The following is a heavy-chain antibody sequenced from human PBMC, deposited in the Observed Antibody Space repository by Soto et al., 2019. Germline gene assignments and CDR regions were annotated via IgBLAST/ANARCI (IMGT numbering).Heavy chain of an antibody. Sequence: CSVSGASIAGSSYWSWIRQPAGKGLEWIGRFSLSGTTNYSPSLRSRVTMSADVSKNQFSLRLTSVTAADTALYYCARGMTPPGAPAWYYFDSWGQGTLVTVSS. J-gene: IGHJ4*02. CDR3: ARGMTPPGAPAWYYFDS. D-gene: IGHD2-8*02. V-gene: IGHV4-4*07. CDR1: GASIAGSSY. CDR2: FSLSGTT.